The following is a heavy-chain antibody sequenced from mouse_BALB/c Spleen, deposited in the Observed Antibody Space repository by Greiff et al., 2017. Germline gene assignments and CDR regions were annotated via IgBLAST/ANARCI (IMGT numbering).Heavy chain of an antibody. CDR2: ISSGGST. V-gene: IGHV5-6-5*01. J-gene: IGHJ3*01. CDR1: GFTFSSYA. CDR3: ARGGYDGSPFAY. D-gene: IGHD2-3*01. Sequence: DVKLVESGGGLVKPGGSLKLSCAASGFTFSSYAMSWVRQTPEKRLEWVASISSGGSTYYPDSVKGRFTISRDNAWNILYLQMSSLRSEDTAMYYCARGGYDGSPFAYWGQGTLVTVSA.